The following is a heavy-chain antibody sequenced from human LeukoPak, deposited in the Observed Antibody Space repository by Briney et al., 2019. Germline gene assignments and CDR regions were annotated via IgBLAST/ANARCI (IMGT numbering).Heavy chain of an antibody. V-gene: IGHV1-24*01. D-gene: IGHD6-13*01. J-gene: IGHJ5*02. CDR3: ATLIVAADHNWFDP. Sequence: ASVKVSCKVSRYTVIDLSIHWVRHAPGKGLEWMAAFDPEDGERFYAQKFQGRVTLTEHTSTDTAYMELSSLRSEETTVYYCATLIVAADHNWFDPWGRGTLVTVSS. CDR2: FDPEDGER. CDR1: RYTVIDLS.